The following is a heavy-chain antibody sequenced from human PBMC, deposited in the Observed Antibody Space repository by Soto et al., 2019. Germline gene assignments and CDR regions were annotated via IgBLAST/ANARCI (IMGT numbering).Heavy chain of an antibody. J-gene: IGHJ6*02. CDR3: ASRRGNTYGNGMNV. Sequence: QVQLVQSGSEMNRPGSSVTVSCKASGGTFRNYAITWVRQAPGQGLEWMGGFIPFFDTAHYAQKFQGRVTISADESASTIYLELSSLEPEDTAVYFCASRRGNTYGNGMNVWGQGTTVTVSS. D-gene: IGHD1-7*01. V-gene: IGHV1-69*01. CDR2: FIPFFDTA. CDR1: GGTFRNYA.